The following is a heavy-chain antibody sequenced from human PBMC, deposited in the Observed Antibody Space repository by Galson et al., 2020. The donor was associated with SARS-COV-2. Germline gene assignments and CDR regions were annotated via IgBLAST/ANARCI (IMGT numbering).Heavy chain of an antibody. D-gene: IGHD5-12*01. CDR3: ASPDRDKGWLRFARKYSSSYDAFDI. V-gene: IGHV4-39*01. Sequence: SETLSLTCTVSGGSISSSSYYWGWIRQPPGKGLEWIGSIYYSGSTYYNPSLKSRVTISVDTSKNQFSLKLSSVTAADTAVYYCASPDRDKGWLRFARKYSSSYDAFDIWGQGTMVTVSS. CDR2: IYYSGST. J-gene: IGHJ3*02. CDR1: GGSISSSSYY.